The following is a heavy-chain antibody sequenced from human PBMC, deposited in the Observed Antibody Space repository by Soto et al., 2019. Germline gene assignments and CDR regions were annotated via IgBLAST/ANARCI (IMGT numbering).Heavy chain of an antibody. D-gene: IGHD2-2*01. V-gene: IGHV4-59*08. J-gene: IGHJ5*02. Sequence: SETLSLTCTVSGGSISSYYWSWIRQPPGKGLEWIGYIYYSGSTNYNPSLKSRVTISVDTSKNQFSLKLSSVTAADTAVYYCARHRVPAARIDPWGQGTLVTVSS. CDR3: ARHRVPAARIDP. CDR2: IYYSGST. CDR1: GGSISSYY.